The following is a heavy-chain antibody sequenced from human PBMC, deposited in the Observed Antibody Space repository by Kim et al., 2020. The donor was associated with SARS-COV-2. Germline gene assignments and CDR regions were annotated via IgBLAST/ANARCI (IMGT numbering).Heavy chain of an antibody. CDR3: AREGDYYDSSGYLVFDAFDI. Sequence: GGSLRLSCAASGFTFSSYAMHWVRQAPGKGLEWVAVISYDGSNKYYADSVKGRFTFSRDNSKNTLYLQMNSLRAEDTAVYYCAREGDYYDSSGYLVFDAFDIWGQGTMVTVSS. D-gene: IGHD3-22*01. V-gene: IGHV3-30-3*01. J-gene: IGHJ3*02. CDR2: ISYDGSNK. CDR1: GFTFSSYA.